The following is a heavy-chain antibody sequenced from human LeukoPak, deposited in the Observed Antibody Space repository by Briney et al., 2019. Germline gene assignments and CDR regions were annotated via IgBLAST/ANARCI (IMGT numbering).Heavy chain of an antibody. Sequence: GGSLRLSCAASGFTFSSYGMHWVRQAPGKGLEWVVVIWYDGSNKYYADSVKGRFTISRDNSKNTLYLQMNSLRAEDTAVYYCARDAPYDSSGYTLRFYYGMDVWGQGTTVTVSS. V-gene: IGHV3-33*01. J-gene: IGHJ6*02. CDR3: ARDAPYDSSGYTLRFYYGMDV. CDR1: GFTFSSYG. CDR2: IWYDGSNK. D-gene: IGHD3-22*01.